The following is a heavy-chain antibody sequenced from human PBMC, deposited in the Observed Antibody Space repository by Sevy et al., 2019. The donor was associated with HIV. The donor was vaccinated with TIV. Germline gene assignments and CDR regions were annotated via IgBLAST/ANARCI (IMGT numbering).Heavy chain of an antibody. CDR1: GFTFLGST. CDR3: VGETRYYDISAYYPLGF. V-gene: IGHV3-73*01. D-gene: IGHD3-22*01. Sequence: GGSLRLSCAASGFTFLGSTVHWVRQASGKGLEWVGLFRSRPNNYATAYSESGKGRFTISRDDSKNTAFLQMNSLKTDDTAVYCCVGETRYYDISAYYPLGFWGQGTLVTVSS. CDR2: FRSRPNNYAT. J-gene: IGHJ4*02.